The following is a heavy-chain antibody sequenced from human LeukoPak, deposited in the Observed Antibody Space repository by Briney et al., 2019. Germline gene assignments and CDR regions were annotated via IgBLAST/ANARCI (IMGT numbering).Heavy chain of an antibody. V-gene: IGHV1-69*06. CDR2: IIPIFGTA. J-gene: IGHJ6*03. D-gene: IGHD3-10*01. Sequence: GASVKVSCKASGGTFSSYAISWVRQAPGQRLEWMGGIIPIFGTANYAQKFQGRVTITADKSTSTAYMELSSLRSEDTAVYYCARDSGEYGSGSYYHYYYYYMDVWGKGTTVTVSS. CDR3: ARDSGEYGSGSYYHYYYYYMDV. CDR1: GGTFSSYA.